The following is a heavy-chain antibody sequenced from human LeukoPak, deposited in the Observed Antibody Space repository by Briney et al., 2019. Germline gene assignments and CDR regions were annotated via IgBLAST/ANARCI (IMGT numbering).Heavy chain of an antibody. D-gene: IGHD6-19*01. Sequence: GASVKVSCKTSGYTLTSYGISWVRQAPGQGLEWMGWISSYNGNTNYAQKLQGRVTMTTDTSTSTAYMELRSLRSDDTAVYYCARDTWGSIAVAGTRDYWGQGTLVTVSS. CDR3: ARDTWGSIAVAGTRDY. J-gene: IGHJ4*02. V-gene: IGHV1-18*01. CDR1: GYTLTSYG. CDR2: ISSYNGNT.